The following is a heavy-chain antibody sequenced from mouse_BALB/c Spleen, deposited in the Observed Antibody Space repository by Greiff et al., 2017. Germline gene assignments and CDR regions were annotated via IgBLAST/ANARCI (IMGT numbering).Heavy chain of an antibody. V-gene: IGHV1-14*01. CDR2: INPYNDGT. Sequence: VQLQQSGPELVKPGASVKMSCKASGYTFTSYVMHWVKQKPGQGLEWIGYINPYNDGTKYNEKFKGKATLTSDKSSSTAYMELSSLTSEDSAVYDCAKGAYYGNRAWFAYWGQGTLVTVSA. CDR3: AKGAYYGNRAWFAY. J-gene: IGHJ3*01. D-gene: IGHD2-10*01. CDR1: GYTFTSYV.